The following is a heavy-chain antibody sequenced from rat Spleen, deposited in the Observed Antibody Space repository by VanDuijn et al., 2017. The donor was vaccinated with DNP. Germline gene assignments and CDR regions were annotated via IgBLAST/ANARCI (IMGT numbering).Heavy chain of an antibody. CDR3: ATDQGTITAPFDY. V-gene: IGHV5S13*01. Sequence: EVQLVESGGGLVQPGRSLKLSCAASGFIFNDYGMAWVRQTPEKGLEWVATISTGGGTTYYRDSVKGRFTISRDDAKGTLYLQMDSLRSEDTATYYCATDQGTITAPFDYWGHGVMVTVSS. D-gene: IGHD1-2*01. CDR1: GFIFNDYG. J-gene: IGHJ2*01. CDR2: ISTGGGTT.